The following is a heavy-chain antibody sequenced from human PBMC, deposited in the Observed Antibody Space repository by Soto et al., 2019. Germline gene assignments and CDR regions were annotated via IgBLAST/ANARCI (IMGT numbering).Heavy chain of an antibody. J-gene: IGHJ6*02. CDR3: TRVKSPYHGGGMDV. CDR1: GFTFSNYW. Sequence: GGSLRLSCAASGFTFSNYWMHWVRQAPGKGLVWVSRMNTDGTMTHYAASGKGRVTISRDNTKNTLYLQMNSLRAEDTAVFCCTRVKSPYHGGGMDVWGQGTTVTVSS. V-gene: IGHV3-74*01. D-gene: IGHD3-16*01. CDR2: MNTDGTMT.